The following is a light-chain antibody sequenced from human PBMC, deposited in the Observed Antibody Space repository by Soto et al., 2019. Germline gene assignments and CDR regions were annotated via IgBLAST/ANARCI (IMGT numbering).Light chain of an antibody. CDR1: SSDVGGYNY. V-gene: IGLV2-14*01. J-gene: IGLJ1*01. CDR3: NSYTTSNTRQIV. Sequence: QSALTQPASVSGSPGQSITISCTGTSSDVGGYNYVSWYQQHPGKAPKFMIYDVSNRPSGVSTRFSGSKSGNTASLTISGLQAEDEADYYSNSYTTSNTRQIVFGTGTKVTVL. CDR2: DVS.